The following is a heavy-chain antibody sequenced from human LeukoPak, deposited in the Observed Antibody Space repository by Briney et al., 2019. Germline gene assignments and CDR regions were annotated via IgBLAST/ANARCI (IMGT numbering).Heavy chain of an antibody. CDR2: IYPGNSDT. CDR1: GYSFTSYW. J-gene: IGHJ4*02. D-gene: IGHD2-2*01. Sequence: GASLKICCKGSGYSFTSYWIGCVRQMPGKRLEWMGIIYPGNSDTSSSPYFQGHVTISADKSISTAYLQWSSLKASDTAMYYCARFECSSTSCPAAYWGQGTLVTVSS. V-gene: IGHV5-51*01. CDR3: ARFECSSTSCPAAY.